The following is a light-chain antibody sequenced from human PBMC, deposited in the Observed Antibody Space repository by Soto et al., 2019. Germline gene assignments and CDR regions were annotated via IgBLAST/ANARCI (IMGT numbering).Light chain of an antibody. CDR1: SSDVGAYGY. V-gene: IGLV2-14*01. CDR3: SSYTTINTWV. CDR2: EVN. J-gene: IGLJ3*02. Sequence: QSALTQPASVSGAPGQSITISCTGTSSDVGAYGYVSWYQQHPGKSPKIILYEVNNRPSGLSNRFSGSKSGNTASLTISGRQAEDEADYYCSSYTTINTWVFGGGTKLTVL.